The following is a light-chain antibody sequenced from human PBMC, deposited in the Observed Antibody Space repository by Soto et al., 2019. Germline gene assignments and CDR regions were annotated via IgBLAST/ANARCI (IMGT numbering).Light chain of an antibody. CDR3: AVWDNSLNGVA. CDR1: SSNIGGNS. Sequence: QSVMTQPPSVSAAPGQKVTISCSGSSSNIGGNSVSWYQQLPGTAPKLLIYDDNKRPSGIPDRFSGSKSGTSASLAISGLRSEDEADYYCAVWDNSLNGVAFGGGTKLTVL. V-gene: IGLV1-51*01. J-gene: IGLJ2*01. CDR2: DDN.